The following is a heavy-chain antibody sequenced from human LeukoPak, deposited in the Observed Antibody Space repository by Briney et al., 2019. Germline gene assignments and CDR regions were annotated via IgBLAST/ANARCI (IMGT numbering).Heavy chain of an antibody. D-gene: IGHD6-13*01. CDR3: AKARWSAALYYFDY. CDR2: ISYDGSNK. CDR1: GFTFRSYG. Sequence: PGRSLRLSCAASGFTFRSYGMHWVRQAPGKGLEWVAVISYDGSNKYYADSVTGRFTTSRDNSKQTMYLQMNSLRTEDTAVYFCAKARWSAALYYFDYWGQGTLVTVSS. J-gene: IGHJ4*02. V-gene: IGHV3-30*18.